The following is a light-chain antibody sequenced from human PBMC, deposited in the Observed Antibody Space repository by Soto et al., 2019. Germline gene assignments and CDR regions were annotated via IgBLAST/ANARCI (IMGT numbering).Light chain of an antibody. V-gene: IGKV1-39*01. CDR1: QDIRSY. Sequence: DIQMTQSPSSLSASVGDRGTITCRAGQDIRSYLNWYQQKPGKAPQLLIYATSFLQIGVPSRFSASGSGTDFSLVITDLQLEDSATYDCQQGYTSRWTSGQGTKVEI. CDR2: ATS. CDR3: QQGYTSRWT. J-gene: IGKJ1*01.